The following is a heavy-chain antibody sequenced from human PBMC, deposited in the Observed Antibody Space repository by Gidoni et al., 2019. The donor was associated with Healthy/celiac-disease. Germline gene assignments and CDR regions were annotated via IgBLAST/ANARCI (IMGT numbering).Heavy chain of an antibody. J-gene: IGHJ4*02. D-gene: IGHD6-19*01. CDR3: ARAVSSGWHYYFDY. CDR2: IYTSGST. CDR1: GGSISSGSYY. Sequence: QVQLQESGPGLVKPSQTLSLTCTVSGGSISSGSYYWSWIRQPAGKGLEWIGRIYTSGSTNYNPSLKSRVTISVDTSKNQFSLKLSSVTAADTAVYYCARAVSSGWHYYFDYWGQGTLVTVSS. V-gene: IGHV4-61*02.